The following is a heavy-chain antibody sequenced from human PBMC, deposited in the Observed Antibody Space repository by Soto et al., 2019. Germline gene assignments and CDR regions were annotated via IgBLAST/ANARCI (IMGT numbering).Heavy chain of an antibody. Sequence: SETLSLTCAVSGGSISTINWWTWVRQPPGKGLDWIGEIYQTGSTSYNPSLESRVTISIDKSKNQFSLKLSSVTAADTAVYYCARDRDSSSWGWFDPWGQGTLVTVSS. V-gene: IGHV4-4*02. CDR2: IYQTGST. CDR1: GGSISTINW. CDR3: ARDRDSSSWGWFDP. J-gene: IGHJ5*02. D-gene: IGHD6-13*01.